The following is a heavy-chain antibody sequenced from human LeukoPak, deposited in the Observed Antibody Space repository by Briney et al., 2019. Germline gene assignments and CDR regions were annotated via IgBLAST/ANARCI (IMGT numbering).Heavy chain of an antibody. V-gene: IGHV4-59*01. CDR1: GGSISSYY. J-gene: IGHJ6*03. CDR3: ARGIDDILTGYGYMDV. CDR2: IYYSGST. D-gene: IGHD3-9*01. Sequence: PSETLSLTCTVSGGSISSYYWSWIRQPPGKGLEWIGYIYYSGSTNYNPSLKSRVTISVDTSKNQFSLKLSSVTAADTAVYYCARGIDDILTGYGYMDVWGKGTTVTISS.